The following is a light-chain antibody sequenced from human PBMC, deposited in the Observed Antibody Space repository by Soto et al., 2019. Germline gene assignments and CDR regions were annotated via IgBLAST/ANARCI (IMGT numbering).Light chain of an antibody. CDR3: QHYDDPSPLT. Sequence: EVVLTKSPGTLSLSPGERATISCRASQSVSSGNLVWYQQKPGLPPRLLIYGASSRAIGIPDRFTGSGSGTDFSLTITRVEPEDSALYFCQHYDDPSPLTFGGGTKVESK. CDR1: QSVSSGN. CDR2: GAS. J-gene: IGKJ4*01. V-gene: IGKV3-20*01.